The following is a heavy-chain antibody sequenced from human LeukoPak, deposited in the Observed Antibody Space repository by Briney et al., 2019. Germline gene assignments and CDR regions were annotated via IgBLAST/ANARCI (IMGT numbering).Heavy chain of an antibody. CDR1: GGSLSSYY. CDR3: ARGMTVFGVVIPDY. J-gene: IGHJ4*02. D-gene: IGHD3-3*01. V-gene: IGHV4-59*01. Sequence: PSETLSLTCTVSGGSLSSYYWTWIRQPPGMGLEWIGYIYYTGSTNYNPSLMSRITMSVDTSKNQFSLKLTSVTAADTAVYYCARGMTVFGVVIPDYWGQGTLVTVSS. CDR2: IYYTGST.